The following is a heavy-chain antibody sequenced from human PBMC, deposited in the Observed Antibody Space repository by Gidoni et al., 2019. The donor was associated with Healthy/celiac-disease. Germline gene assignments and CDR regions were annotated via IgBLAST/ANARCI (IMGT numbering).Heavy chain of an antibody. Sequence: EVQLVESGGGLVQPGGSLRLSCAASGFTFSSYDMHWVRQATGKGLEWVSAIGTAGDTYYPGSVKGRFTISRENAKNSLYLQMNSLRAGDTAVYYCASGLGLGPTVTTPPIVWGQGTLVTVSS. CDR1: GFTFSSYD. J-gene: IGHJ4*02. CDR3: ASGLGLGPTVTTPPIV. D-gene: IGHD4-4*01. V-gene: IGHV3-13*01. CDR2: IGTAGDT.